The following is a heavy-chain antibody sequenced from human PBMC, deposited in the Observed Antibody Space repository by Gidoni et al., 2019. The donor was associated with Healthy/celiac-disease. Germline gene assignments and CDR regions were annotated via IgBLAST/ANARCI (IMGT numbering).Heavy chain of an antibody. V-gene: IGHV3-21*01. J-gene: IGHJ4*02. CDR1: GFPFSSYS. D-gene: IGHD6-25*01. CDR2: ISSSSSYI. CDR3: ARGRLRTGDYFDY. Sequence: EVQLVESGGGLVKPGASLRLSCAASGFPFSSYSMNWVRQAPGKGLEWVSSISSSSSYIYYADSVKGRFTISRDNAKNSLYLQMNSLRAEDTAVYYCARGRLRTGDYFDYWGQGTLVTVSS.